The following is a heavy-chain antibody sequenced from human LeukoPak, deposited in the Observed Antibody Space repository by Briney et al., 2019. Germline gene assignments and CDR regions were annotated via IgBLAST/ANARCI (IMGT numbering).Heavy chain of an antibody. CDR1: GYSISSGYY. D-gene: IGHD3-3*01. V-gene: IGHV4-38-2*02. CDR2: IYHSGST. Sequence: SETLSLTCTVSGYSISSGYYWGWIRQPPGKGLEWIGSIYHSGSTYYNPSLKSRVTISVDTSKNQFSLKLSSVTAADTAVYYCAREGQNTIFGVVTQRGVFDYWGQGTLVTVSS. CDR3: AREGQNTIFGVVTQRGVFDY. J-gene: IGHJ4*02.